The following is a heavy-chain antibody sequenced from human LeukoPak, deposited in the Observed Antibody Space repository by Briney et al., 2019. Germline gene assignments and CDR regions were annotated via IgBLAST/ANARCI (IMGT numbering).Heavy chain of an antibody. Sequence: ASVKVSCKASGYTFTSYGISWVRQAPGQGLEWMGWISAYNGNTNYAQKLQGRVTMTTDTSTSTAYMELSSLRSEDTAVYYCARVPRYGGNAYRSFDYWGQGTLVTVSS. CDR3: ARVPRYGGNAYRSFDY. J-gene: IGHJ4*02. D-gene: IGHD4-23*01. CDR2: ISAYNGNT. CDR1: GYTFTSYG. V-gene: IGHV1-18*01.